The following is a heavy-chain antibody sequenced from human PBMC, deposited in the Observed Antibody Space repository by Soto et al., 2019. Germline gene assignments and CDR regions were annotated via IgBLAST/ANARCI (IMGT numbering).Heavy chain of an antibody. CDR3: AETHTLTSYYFDS. D-gene: IGHD4-17*01. CDR1: GFTFSRYA. J-gene: IGHJ4*02. Sequence: VQLVESGGGVVQPGMSLRLSCAASGFTFSRYAMHWVRQVPGKGLEWVAVISFDGSDKYYADSVKGRFTISRDNSKNTLFLQMNSLRLEDADVYYCAETHTLTSYYFDSWGQGTLVTVSS. CDR2: ISFDGSDK. V-gene: IGHV3-30-3*01.